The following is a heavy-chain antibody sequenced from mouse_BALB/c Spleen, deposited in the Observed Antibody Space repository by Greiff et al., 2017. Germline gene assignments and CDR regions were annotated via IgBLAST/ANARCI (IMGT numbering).Heavy chain of an antibody. J-gene: IGHJ4*01. V-gene: IGHV2-2*02. Sequence: QVQLKQSGPGLVQPSQSLSITCTASGFSLTSYGVHWVRQSPGKGLEWLGVIWSGGSTDYNAAFISRLSISKDNSKSQVFFKMNSLQANDTAIYYCARGKLLRYGAMDYGGRGTSVTVSS. CDR2: IWSGGST. CDR3: ARGKLLRYGAMDY. D-gene: IGHD1-1*01. CDR1: GFSLTSYG.